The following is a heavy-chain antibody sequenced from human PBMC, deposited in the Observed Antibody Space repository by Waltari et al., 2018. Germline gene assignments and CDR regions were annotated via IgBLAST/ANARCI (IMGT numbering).Heavy chain of an antibody. CDR1: GGSISRSSYF. J-gene: IGHJ3*02. CDR2: IYSSGST. Sequence: QLQMQESGPGLVKPAETLSLTCTVAGGSISRSSYFWGWIRKPPGQGLQWLGNIYSSGSTYYNPSLKSRVTISIDTPKNQFSLKLSSVTAADTAIYYCARRGSYYDSSGYSGAFDIWGQGTMVTVSS. V-gene: IGHV4-39*01. CDR3: ARRGSYYDSSGYSGAFDI. D-gene: IGHD3-22*01.